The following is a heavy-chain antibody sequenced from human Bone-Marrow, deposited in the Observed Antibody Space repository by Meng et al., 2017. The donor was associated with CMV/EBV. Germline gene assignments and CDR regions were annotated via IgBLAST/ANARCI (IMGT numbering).Heavy chain of an antibody. V-gene: IGHV4-39*07. J-gene: IGHJ6*02. D-gene: IGHD3-3*01. CDR1: GGSISKTNSY. CDR2: ISYSGST. CDR3: ARSSHYDFWSGYSSTYYYYYGMDV. Sequence: SETLSLTCTVSGGSISKTNSYWGWIRQPPGKGLEWIGIISYSGSTYYNPSLKSRVTISVDTSKNQFSLKLSSVTAADTAVYYCARSSHYDFWSGYSSTYYYYYGMDVWGQGTTVTVSS.